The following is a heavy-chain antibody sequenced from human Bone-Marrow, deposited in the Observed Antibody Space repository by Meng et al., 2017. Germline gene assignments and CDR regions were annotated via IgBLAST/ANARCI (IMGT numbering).Heavy chain of an antibody. V-gene: IGHV1-46*01. CDR1: GSTFTSYY. CDR2: INPSGSST. CDR3: ARDRNSGEHTEYNWFDP. D-gene: IGHD4/OR15-4a*01. J-gene: IGHJ5*02. Sequence: QADLGTSGAEVKKPGASVKVSCKASGSTFTSYYMHWVRQAPGQGLEWMGIINPSGSSTSYAQKFQGRVTMTRDTSTSTVYMELSSLRSEDTAVYYCARDRNSGEHTEYNWFDPWGQGTLVPSPQ.